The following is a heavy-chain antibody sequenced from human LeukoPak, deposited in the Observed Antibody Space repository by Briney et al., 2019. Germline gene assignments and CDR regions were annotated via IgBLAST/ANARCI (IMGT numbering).Heavy chain of an antibody. CDR1: GFTFRNYG. D-gene: IGHD7-27*01. CDR3: ARDPGDPYYFDY. Sequence: GGSLRLSCVASGFTFRNYGMHWVRQAPGQGLEWVAVIWYDGSNKYYADSVKGRFTISRDNSMNTLYLQMNSLRAEDTALYYCARDPGDPYYFDYWGQGTLVTVSS. V-gene: IGHV3-33*01. CDR2: IWYDGSNK. J-gene: IGHJ4*02.